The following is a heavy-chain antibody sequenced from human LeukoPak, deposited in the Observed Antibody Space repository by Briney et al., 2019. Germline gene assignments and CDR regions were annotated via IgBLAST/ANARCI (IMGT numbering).Heavy chain of an antibody. D-gene: IGHD6-6*01. Sequence: GGSLRLSCAASGFTFDDYAMHWVRQAPGKGLGWVSGISWNSGSIGYADSVKGRFTISRDNAKNSLYLQMNSLRAEDTALYYCAKDIRGLLYSSSPYFDYWGQGTLVTVSS. CDR2: ISWNSGSI. J-gene: IGHJ4*02. CDR1: GFTFDDYA. V-gene: IGHV3-9*01. CDR3: AKDIRGLLYSSSPYFDY.